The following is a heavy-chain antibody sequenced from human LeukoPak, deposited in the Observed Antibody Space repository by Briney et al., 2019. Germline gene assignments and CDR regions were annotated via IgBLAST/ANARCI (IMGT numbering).Heavy chain of an antibody. Sequence: ASVKVSCKASGYTFTSYGISWVRQAPGQGLEWMGWISAYNGNTNYAQKLQGRVTMTTDTSTSTAYMELRSLRSDDTAVYYCARVVRESGYSYGSLGRFDYWGQGTLVTVSS. J-gene: IGHJ4*02. CDR3: ARVVRESGYSYGSLGRFDY. V-gene: IGHV1-18*01. CDR2: ISAYNGNT. D-gene: IGHD5-18*01. CDR1: GYTFTSYG.